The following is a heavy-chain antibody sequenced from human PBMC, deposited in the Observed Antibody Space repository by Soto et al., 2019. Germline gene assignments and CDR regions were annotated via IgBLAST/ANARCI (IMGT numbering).Heavy chain of an antibody. CDR3: TTDAYYDFWSGYSFDY. CDR1: GFTFNSAW. D-gene: IGHD3-3*01. J-gene: IGHJ4*02. CDR2: IVSKTDGGSP. Sequence: XGSLRLSCAASGFTFNSAWMSWVRQAPGKGLEWVGRIVSKTDGGSPDYAAPVKGRSTISRDDSKNTLYLQMSSLKTEDTAVYYCTTDAYYDFWSGYSFDYWGQGTLVTVSS. V-gene: IGHV3-15*04.